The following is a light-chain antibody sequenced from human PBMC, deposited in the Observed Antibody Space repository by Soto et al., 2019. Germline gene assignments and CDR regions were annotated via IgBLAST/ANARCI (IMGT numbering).Light chain of an antibody. CDR1: QSVLYSSNNKNY. J-gene: IGKJ1*01. CDR3: QQYYSTPWG. V-gene: IGKV4-1*01. Sequence: DIVMTQSPDSLAVSLGERATINCKSSQSVLYSSNNKNYLAWYQQKPGQPPKLLIYWASTRESVVPDRFSGSGSGTDFTLTISSLQAEDVAVYYCQQYYSTPWGFGQGTKVEIK. CDR2: WAS.